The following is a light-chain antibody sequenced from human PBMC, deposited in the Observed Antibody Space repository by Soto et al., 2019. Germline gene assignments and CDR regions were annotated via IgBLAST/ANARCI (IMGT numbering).Light chain of an antibody. CDR1: KLGDKY. CDR3: QAWDSSTASYV. J-gene: IGLJ1*01. V-gene: IGLV3-1*01. CDR2: QDG. Sequence: SYELTQPPSVSVSPGQTASITCSGDKLGDKYACWYQQKPGQSPVLVIYQDGKRPSGIPERFSGSTSGNTATLTISGTQGMDEADYYCQAWDSSTASYVFGTGTKLTVL.